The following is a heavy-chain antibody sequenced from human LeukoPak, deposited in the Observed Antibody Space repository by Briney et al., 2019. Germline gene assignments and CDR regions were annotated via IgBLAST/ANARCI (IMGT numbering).Heavy chain of an antibody. Sequence: GGCLRLACAPAGFSVSNFPMSSGPETPGKGLEWGSSISDSGHSTYYAYSVTGRFTISRDNSKNTLYLQMTSLRAEDTAVYYCAKGNSGYYGRNWFDPWGQGTLVTVSS. CDR3: AKGNSGYYGRNWFDP. D-gene: IGHD3-22*01. J-gene: IGHJ5*02. CDR1: GFSVSNFP. V-gene: IGHV3-23*01. CDR2: ISDSGHST.